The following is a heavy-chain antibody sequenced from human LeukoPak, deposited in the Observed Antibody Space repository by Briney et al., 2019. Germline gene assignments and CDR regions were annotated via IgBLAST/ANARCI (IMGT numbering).Heavy chain of an antibody. V-gene: IGHV3-30*18. D-gene: IGHD5-18*01. Sequence: GGSLRLSCAASGFTFSSYGMHWVRQAPGKGLEWVAVISYDGSKKYYADSVKGRFTISRDNSKSTLYLQINSLRVEDTAVYFCAKDRAWIQLWSDWGQGTLDTVSS. CDR2: ISYDGSKK. J-gene: IGHJ4*02. CDR1: GFTFSSYG. CDR3: AKDRAWIQLWSD.